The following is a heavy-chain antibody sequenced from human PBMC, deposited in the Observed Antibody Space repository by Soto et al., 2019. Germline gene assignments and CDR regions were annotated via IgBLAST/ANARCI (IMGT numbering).Heavy chain of an antibody. CDR2: INHSGST. CDR1: GGSFSGYY. D-gene: IGHD3-10*01. Sequence: SETLSLTCAVYGGSFSGYYWSWIRQPPGKGLEWIGEINHSGSTNYNPSLKSRVTISVDTSKNQFSLKLSSVTAADTAVYYCVETIDAFEIWGQGTMVTGSS. J-gene: IGHJ3*02. CDR3: VETIDAFEI. V-gene: IGHV4-34*01.